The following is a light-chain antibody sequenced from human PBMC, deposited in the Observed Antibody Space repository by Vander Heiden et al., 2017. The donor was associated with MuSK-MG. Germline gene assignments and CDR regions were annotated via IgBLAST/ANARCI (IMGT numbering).Light chain of an antibody. CDR1: NIGSKR. Sequence: SHALTQQPSVPVAAGQTARTCCGGNNIGSKRVHWYQQMPVQAPVLGVYDDSDRPSGIPERFSGSNSGNTATLTISRVEAGDEADYYCQVWDSSSDHPWVFGGGTKLTVL. CDR3: QVWDSSSDHPWV. J-gene: IGLJ3*02. V-gene: IGLV3-21*02. CDR2: DDS.